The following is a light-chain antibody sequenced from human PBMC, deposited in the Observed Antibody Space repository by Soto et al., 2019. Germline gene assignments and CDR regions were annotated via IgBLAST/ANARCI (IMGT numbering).Light chain of an antibody. CDR1: QSVSSAY. CDR3: QQSGSSFYT. V-gene: IGKV3-20*01. Sequence: EIGLTQSPGTLSLSPGERATLSCRASQSVSSAYLAWYQQIPGQAPTLLIYGASSRATGIPDRFSGSGSGTDFPLTISGLEPEDFAVYYCQQSGSSFYTFGQGTKLEIK. CDR2: GAS. J-gene: IGKJ2*01.